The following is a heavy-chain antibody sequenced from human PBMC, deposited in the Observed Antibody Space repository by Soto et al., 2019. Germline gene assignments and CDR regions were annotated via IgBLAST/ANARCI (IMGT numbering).Heavy chain of an antibody. D-gene: IGHD3-10*01. CDR3: ARGYGRNFDS. V-gene: IGHV4-34*01. Sequence: PSETLSLTCAVYGGSFSGYYWSWIRQPPGKGLEWIGEINHSGSTNYNPSLKSRVTISVDTSKNQFSLKLSSVTAADTAVYYWARGYGRNFDSWGKGTRVTVSS. CDR2: INHSGST. CDR1: GGSFSGYY. J-gene: IGHJ4*02.